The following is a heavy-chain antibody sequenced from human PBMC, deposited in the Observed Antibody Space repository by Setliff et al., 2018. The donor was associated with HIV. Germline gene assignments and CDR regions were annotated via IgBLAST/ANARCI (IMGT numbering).Heavy chain of an antibody. CDR3: ARLPYSSGCYLDY. CDR2: TYHSEST. J-gene: IGHJ4*02. V-gene: IGHV4-38-2*01. Sequence: SETLSLTCAVSGYSISSGYYWGWIRQPPGKGLEWIGSTYHSESTYYNPSLRSRVTISVDTSKNQFSLKLSSVTAADTAVYYCARLPYSSGCYLDYWGQGTLVTVSS. D-gene: IGHD6-19*01. CDR1: GYSISSGYY.